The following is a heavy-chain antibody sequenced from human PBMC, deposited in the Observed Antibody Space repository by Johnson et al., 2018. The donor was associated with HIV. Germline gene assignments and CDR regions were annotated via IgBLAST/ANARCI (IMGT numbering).Heavy chain of an antibody. J-gene: IGHJ3*02. V-gene: IGHV3-9*01. Sequence: VQLVESGGGLVQPGGSLRLSCAASGFNFDDFAMHWVRQGPGKGLEWVSGISWNGGSLDYADSVKGRFTISRDNAKKSLYLQMNSLRAEDTALYFCAKDLVPWFGESPWACDVFDIWGQGTMVTVSS. D-gene: IGHD3-10*01. CDR3: AKDLVPWFGESPWACDVFDI. CDR1: GFNFDDFA. CDR2: ISWNGGSL.